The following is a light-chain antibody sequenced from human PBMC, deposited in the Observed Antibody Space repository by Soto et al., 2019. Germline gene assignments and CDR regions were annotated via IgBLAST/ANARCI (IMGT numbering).Light chain of an antibody. Sequence: DIVMTQSPASLAVSLGERATINCKSSQSVLYSSDNKNYLAWYQQKPGQPPNLLIYWASTRESGVPDRFSGSGSGTDFTLTISSLQAEDVAVYFCQHFYSSPTFGGGTKVEIK. J-gene: IGKJ4*01. CDR3: QHFYSSPT. V-gene: IGKV4-1*01. CDR1: QSVLYSSDNKNY. CDR2: WAS.